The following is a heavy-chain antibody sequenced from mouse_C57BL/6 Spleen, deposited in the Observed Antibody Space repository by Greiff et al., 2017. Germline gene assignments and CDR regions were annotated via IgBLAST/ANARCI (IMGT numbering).Heavy chain of an antibody. CDR1: GYTFTSYW. V-gene: IGHV1-69*01. J-gene: IGHJ2*01. Sequence: QVQLQQPGAELVMPGASVKLSCKASGYTFTSYWMQWVKQRPGQGLEWIGEIDPSDSYTNYNQKVKGKSTLTVDKSSSTAYMQLSSLTSEDSAVYYCARSLYYSNYFDYWGQGTTLTVSS. D-gene: IGHD2-5*01. CDR3: ARSLYYSNYFDY. CDR2: IDPSDSYT.